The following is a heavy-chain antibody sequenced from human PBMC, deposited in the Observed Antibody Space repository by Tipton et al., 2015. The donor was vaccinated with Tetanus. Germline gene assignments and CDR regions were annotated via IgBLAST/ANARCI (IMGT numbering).Heavy chain of an antibody. CDR2: IYYSGST. V-gene: IGHV4-39*07. CDR1: GGSISSSSYY. Sequence: LRLSCTVSGGSISSSSYYWGWIRQPPGKGLEWIGSIYYSGSTYYNPSLNSRVTISVDTSKNQFSLRLTSVTAADTAVYYCARGEDTYKSGNYWGQGTLVTVSS. D-gene: IGHD5-24*01. J-gene: IGHJ4*02. CDR3: ARGEDTYKSGNY.